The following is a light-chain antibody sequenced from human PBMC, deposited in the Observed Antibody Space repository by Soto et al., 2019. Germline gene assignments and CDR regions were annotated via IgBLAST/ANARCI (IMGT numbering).Light chain of an antibody. Sequence: DIQMTQSPSTLSASVGDRVTITCRASQSISSWLAWYQQKPGKAPKLLIYKASSLQSGVPSRFSGSGSGTEFTITISRLQPDDFATYYCQQYDSYWTLGQGTKVDIK. J-gene: IGKJ1*01. CDR2: KAS. V-gene: IGKV1-5*03. CDR3: QQYDSYWT. CDR1: QSISSW.